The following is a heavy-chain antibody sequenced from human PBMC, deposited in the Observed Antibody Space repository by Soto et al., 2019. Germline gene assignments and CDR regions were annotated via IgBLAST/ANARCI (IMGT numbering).Heavy chain of an antibody. CDR2: IYYSGST. J-gene: IGHJ4*02. Sequence: PSETPSLTCTVSGGSISSGGYYWSWIRQHPGKGLEWIGYIYYSGSTYYNPSLKSRVTISVDTSKNQFSLKLSSVTAADTAVYYCHGKGIVGATTDYWGQGTLVTVSS. CDR3: HGKGIVGATTDY. CDR1: GGSISSGGYY. D-gene: IGHD1-26*01. V-gene: IGHV4-31*03.